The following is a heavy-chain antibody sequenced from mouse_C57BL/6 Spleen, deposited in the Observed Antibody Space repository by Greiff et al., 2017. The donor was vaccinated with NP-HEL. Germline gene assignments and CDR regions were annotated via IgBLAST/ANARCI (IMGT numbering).Heavy chain of an antibody. J-gene: IGHJ4*01. V-gene: IGHV1-7*01. CDR2: INPSSGYT. Sequence: VQLQESGAELAKPGASVKLSCKASGYTFTSYWMHWVKQRPGQGLEWIGYINPSSGYTKYNQKFKDKATLTADKSSSTAYMQLSNLKYEDAAVYYCARGGSYDYDEYYYAMDYWGQGTSVTVSS. CDR1: GYTFTSYW. CDR3: ARGGSYDYDEYYYAMDY. D-gene: IGHD2-4*01.